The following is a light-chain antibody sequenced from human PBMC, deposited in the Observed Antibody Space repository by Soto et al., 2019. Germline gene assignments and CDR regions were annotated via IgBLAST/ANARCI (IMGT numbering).Light chain of an antibody. CDR3: MQAAQFPWT. CDR1: QSLVRSDGNTY. CDR2: KIS. Sequence: DIVMTQTPLSSPVTLGQPASISCRSSQSLVRSDGNTYLSWLQQRPGQPPRLRIYKISNRFSGVPDRFSGSGAGTDFTLKISRVEAEDVGVYYCMQAAQFPWTFGQGTKVEIK. J-gene: IGKJ1*01. V-gene: IGKV2-24*01.